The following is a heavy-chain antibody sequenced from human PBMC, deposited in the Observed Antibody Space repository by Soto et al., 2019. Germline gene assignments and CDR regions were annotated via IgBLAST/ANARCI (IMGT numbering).Heavy chain of an antibody. CDR1: GGSFSGYY. D-gene: IGHD3-10*01. CDR2: INHSGST. V-gene: IGHV4-34*01. J-gene: IGHJ6*02. Sequence: SGTLSLTCAVYGGSFSGYYWSWIRQPPGKGLEWIGEINHSGSTNYNPSLKSRVTISVDTSKNQFSLKLSSVTAADTAVYYCARGFYGSGSYSAYYYGMDVWGQGTTVTVSS. CDR3: ARGFYGSGSYSAYYYGMDV.